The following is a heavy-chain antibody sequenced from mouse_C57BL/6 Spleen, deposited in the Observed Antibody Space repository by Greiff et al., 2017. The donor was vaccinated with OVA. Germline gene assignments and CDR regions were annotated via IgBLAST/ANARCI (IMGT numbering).Heavy chain of an antibody. J-gene: IGHJ1*03. CDR2: IYPYNGVS. D-gene: IGHD2-2*01. Sequence: EVQLQRSGPELVKPGASVKISCKASGYSFTGSYMHWVKQSHGNILDWIGYIYPYNGVSSYNQKFKGKDTLTVDKSSSAAYMELRSLTSEDSAVYYCARKNGDGYDVGYFVVWGTGKTVTVSS. CDR3: ARKNGDGYDVGYFVV. CDR1: GYSFTGSY. V-gene: IGHV1-31*01.